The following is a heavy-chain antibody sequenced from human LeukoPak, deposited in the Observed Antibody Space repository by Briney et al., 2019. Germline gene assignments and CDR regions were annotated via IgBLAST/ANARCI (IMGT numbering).Heavy chain of an antibody. V-gene: IGHV1-18*01. J-gene: IGHJ4*02. CDR3: ARGGWTYYDSSGYYYGDY. CDR1: GYTFMSYG. Sequence: ASVKVSCKASGYTFMSYGISWVRQAPVQGLEWMGWIRAYNGNTNYAQKLQGRVTMTTDTSTSTAYMELRSLRSDDTAVYYCARGGWTYYDSSGYYYGDYWGQGTLVTVSS. CDR2: IRAYNGNT. D-gene: IGHD3-22*01.